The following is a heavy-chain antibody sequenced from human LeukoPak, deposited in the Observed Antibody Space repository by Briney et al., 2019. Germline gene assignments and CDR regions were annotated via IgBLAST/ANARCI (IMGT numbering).Heavy chain of an antibody. CDR3: ARDRDYYGSGSTNNWFDP. J-gene: IGHJ5*02. D-gene: IGHD3-10*01. CDR1: EFTFSNYA. CDR2: ISYDGSNK. V-gene: IGHV3-30*04. Sequence: GGSLRLSCAASEFTFSNYAMYWVRQTPGKGLEWVAVISYDGSNKYYADSVKGRFIISRDNSKSTLYLQMNSLRGEDTAVYYCARDRDYYGSGSTNNWFDPWGQGTLVTVSS.